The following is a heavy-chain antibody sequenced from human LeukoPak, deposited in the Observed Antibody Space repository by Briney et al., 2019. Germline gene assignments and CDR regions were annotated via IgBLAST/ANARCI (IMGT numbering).Heavy chain of an antibody. CDR2: SNTDGTI. Sequence: GGSLRLSCAASGFTFSYDSMNWVRQAPGKGLEWISYSNTDGTISYADSVKGRFTISRDNAENSRYLQMNSLRDEDTAVYFCVRDRDYAFDFWGQGTMVTVSS. J-gene: IGHJ3*01. CDR1: GFTFSYDS. CDR3: VRDRDYAFDF. V-gene: IGHV3-48*02.